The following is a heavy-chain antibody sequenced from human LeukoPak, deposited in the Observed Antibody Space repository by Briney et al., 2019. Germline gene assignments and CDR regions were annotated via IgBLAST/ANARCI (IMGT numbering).Heavy chain of an antibody. Sequence: TSETLSLTCTVSGGSISSYYWSWIRQPPGKGLEWTGYIYYSGSTNFNPSLKSRVTISVDTSKNQFSLKLSSVTAADTAVYYCARAPPDCSGCSCPLSGMDVWGQGTTVTVSS. CDR2: IYYSGST. V-gene: IGHV4-59*01. CDR1: GGSISSYY. J-gene: IGHJ6*02. CDR3: ARAPPDCSGCSCPLSGMDV. D-gene: IGHD2-15*01.